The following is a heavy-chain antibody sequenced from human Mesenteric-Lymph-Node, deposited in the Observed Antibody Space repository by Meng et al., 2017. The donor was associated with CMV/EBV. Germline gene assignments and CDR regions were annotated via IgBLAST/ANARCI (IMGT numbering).Heavy chain of an antibody. Sequence: GGSLRLSCAASGFTVSSNYMSWVRQAPGKGLEWVSVIYSGGSTYYADSVKGRFTISRDNSKNTLYLQMNSLRAEDTAVYYCARDLGYSSSWYRSDAFDIWGQGTVVTVSS. J-gene: IGHJ3*02. CDR3: ARDLGYSSSWYRSDAFDI. D-gene: IGHD6-13*01. CDR2: IYSGGST. CDR1: GFTVSSNY. V-gene: IGHV3-53*01.